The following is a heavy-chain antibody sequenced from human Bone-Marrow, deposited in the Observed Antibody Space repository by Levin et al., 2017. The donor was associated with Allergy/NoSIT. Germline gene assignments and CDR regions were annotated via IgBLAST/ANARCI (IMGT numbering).Heavy chain of an antibody. CDR1: GFTFSSYS. Sequence: GGSLRLSCAASGFTFSSYSMNWVRQAPGKGLEWVSSISSSSSYIYYADSVKGRFTISRDNAKNSLYLQMNSLRAEDTAVYYCARASYYCGSGSTLRSDYGMDVWGQGTTVTVS. CDR2: ISSSSSYI. D-gene: IGHD3-10*01. V-gene: IGHV3-21*01. J-gene: IGHJ6*02. CDR3: ARASYYCGSGSTLRSDYGMDV.